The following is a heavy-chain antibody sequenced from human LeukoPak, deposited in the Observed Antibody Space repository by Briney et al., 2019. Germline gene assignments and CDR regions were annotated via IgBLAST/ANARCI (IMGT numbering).Heavy chain of an antibody. CDR3: ARGRSSWSPQPYYFDY. J-gene: IGHJ4*02. D-gene: IGHD6-13*01. Sequence: GASVKVSCEASGYTFTGYYMHWVRQAPGQGLEWMGWVNPNSGNTHYAQKFQDRVTMTRDTSISTAYMELNSLRSDDTAVYYCARGRSSWSPQPYYFDYWGQGTLVTVSS. CDR1: GYTFTGYY. V-gene: IGHV1-2*02. CDR2: VNPNSGNT.